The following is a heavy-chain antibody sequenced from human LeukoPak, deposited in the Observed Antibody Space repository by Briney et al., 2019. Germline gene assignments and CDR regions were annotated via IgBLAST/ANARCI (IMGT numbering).Heavy chain of an antibody. CDR1: GFTFSTYG. CDR3: AKGVGSDLNY. D-gene: IGHD1-26*01. Sequence: GGSLRLSCAASGFTFSTYGMHWVRPAPDKGLEWVAFIRYDGSNKYYADSVKGRFTISRDNSKNTLYLQMNSQRAEDTAVYYCAKGVGSDLNYWGQGTLVTVSS. J-gene: IGHJ4*02. V-gene: IGHV3-30*02. CDR2: IRYDGSNK.